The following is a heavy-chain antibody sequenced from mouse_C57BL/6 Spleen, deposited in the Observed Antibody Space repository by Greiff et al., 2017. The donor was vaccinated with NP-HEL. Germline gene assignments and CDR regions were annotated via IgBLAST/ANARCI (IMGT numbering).Heavy chain of an antibody. CDR1: GYTFTSYW. J-gene: IGHJ3*01. Sequence: QVQLQQPGAELVKPGASVKVSCKASGYTFTSYWMHWVKQRPGQGLEWIGRIHPSDSDTNYNQKFKGKATLTVDKSSSTAYMQLSSLTSEDSAVYYCAISLYYYGSGAVWFAYWGQGTLVTVSA. CDR2: IHPSDSDT. V-gene: IGHV1-74*01. CDR3: AISLYYYGSGAVWFAY. D-gene: IGHD1-1*01.